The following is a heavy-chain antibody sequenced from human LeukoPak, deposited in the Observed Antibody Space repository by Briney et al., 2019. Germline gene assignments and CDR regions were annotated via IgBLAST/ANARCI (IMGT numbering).Heavy chain of an antibody. CDR2: ISSSSSTI. CDR3: ASAVLLWFGGYPDY. CDR1: GFTFSSYS. J-gene: IGHJ4*02. V-gene: IGHV3-48*01. Sequence: GGSLRLSCAASGFTFSSYSMNWVRQAPGKGLEWVSYISSSSSTIYYADSVKGRFTISRDNAKDSLYLQMNSLRAEDTAVYYCASAVLLWFGGYPDYWGQGTLVTVSS. D-gene: IGHD3-10*01.